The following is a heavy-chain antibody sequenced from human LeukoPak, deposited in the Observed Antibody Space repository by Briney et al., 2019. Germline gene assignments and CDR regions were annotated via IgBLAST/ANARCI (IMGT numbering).Heavy chain of an antibody. D-gene: IGHD1-26*01. V-gene: IGHV3-23*01. Sequence: PGGTLRLSCAASGFTFSSYGMSWVRQAPGKGLEWVSAISGSGGSTYYADSVKGRFTISRDNSKNTLYLQMNSLRAEDTAVYYCAKVEQSGSYRENYYFDYWGQGTLVTVSS. CDR1: GFTFSSYG. CDR2: ISGSGGST. J-gene: IGHJ4*02. CDR3: AKVEQSGSYRENYYFDY.